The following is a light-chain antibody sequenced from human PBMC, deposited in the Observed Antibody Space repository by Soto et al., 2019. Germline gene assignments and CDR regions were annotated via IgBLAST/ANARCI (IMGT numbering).Light chain of an antibody. V-gene: IGKV1-5*01. J-gene: IGKJ4*01. CDR2: DAS. CDR1: QSISSW. Sequence: DIQMTQSPSTLSASVVDRFTIACRASQSISSWLAWYKQKQGEAPKLLIYDASSLESGVPSRFRGSGSGTEFTLTISSLQPDDFETYYCQQYNSYSLTFGGGTKVDIK. CDR3: QQYNSYSLT.